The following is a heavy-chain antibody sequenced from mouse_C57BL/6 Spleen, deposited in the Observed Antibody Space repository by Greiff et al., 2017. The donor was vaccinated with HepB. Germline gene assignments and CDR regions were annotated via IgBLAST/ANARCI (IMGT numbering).Heavy chain of an antibody. J-gene: IGHJ3*01. CDR2: ISTGGSYT. V-gene: IGHV5-6*01. D-gene: IGHD2-3*01. CDR1: GFTFTSYG. CDR3: ERGWLPAWFAD. Sequence: EVHLVESGADLVKPGASLKLSCAASGFTFTSYGMSWVRQTPDKRLEWVGTISTGGSYTYYPDNLKGRITLSRDNAKNTLYLQVSSLKSEDTAMYACERGWLPAWFADWGKGTLVTVSA.